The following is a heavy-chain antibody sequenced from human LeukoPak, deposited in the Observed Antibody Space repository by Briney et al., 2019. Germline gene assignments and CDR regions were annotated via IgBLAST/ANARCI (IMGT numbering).Heavy chain of an antibody. D-gene: IGHD1-1*01. CDR3: ARDTTGTTPFDP. V-gene: IGHV1-2*02. Sequence: ASVKVSCKASGYTFTGYYMHWVRQAPGQGLEWMGWINPNSGGTNYAQKFQGRVTMTRDTSISTAYMELSRLRSDDTAVYYCARDTTGTTPFDPWGQGTLVTVSS. CDR1: GYTFTGYY. CDR2: INPNSGGT. J-gene: IGHJ5*02.